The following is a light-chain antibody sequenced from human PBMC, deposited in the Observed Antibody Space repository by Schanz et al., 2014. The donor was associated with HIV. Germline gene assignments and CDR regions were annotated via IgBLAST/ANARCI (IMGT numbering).Light chain of an antibody. V-gene: IGLV2-14*01. J-gene: IGLJ3*02. CDR3: LSYDTSLPSSV. CDR2: DVK. CDR1: SSDVGGYNF. Sequence: QSALTQPASVSGSPGQSITISCTGTSSDVGGYNFASWYQQHPGKVPKLMIYDVKNRPSGVSNRFSGSKSGNTASLTISGLQAEDEADYYCLSYDTSLPSSVFGGGTKLTVL.